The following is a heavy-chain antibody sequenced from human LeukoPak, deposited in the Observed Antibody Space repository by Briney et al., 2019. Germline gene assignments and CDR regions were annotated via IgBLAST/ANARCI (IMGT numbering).Heavy chain of an antibody. D-gene: IGHD2-15*01. J-gene: IGHJ4*02. CDR1: GYTFTGYY. CDR3: ARDGHCSGGSRYTFFDY. Sequence: ASVKVSCKASGYTFTGYYMHWVRQAPGQGLEWMGWINPNSGGTNYAQKFQGRVTMTRDTSISTAYMELSRLRSDDTAVYYCARDGHCSGGSRYTFFDYWGQGTLVTVSS. V-gene: IGHV1-2*02. CDR2: INPNSGGT.